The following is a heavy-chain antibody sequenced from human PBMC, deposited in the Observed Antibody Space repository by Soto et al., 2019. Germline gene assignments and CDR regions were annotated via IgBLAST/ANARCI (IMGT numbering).Heavy chain of an antibody. CDR1: GFTFSSYA. CDR2: ISGSGGST. CDR3: AKIAMIVVVTTYGMDV. J-gene: IGHJ6*02. V-gene: IGHV3-23*01. D-gene: IGHD3-22*01. Sequence: LRLSCAASGFTFSSYAMSWVRQAPGKGLEWVSAISGSGGSTYYADSVKGRFTISRDNSKNTLYLQMNSLRAEDTAVYYCAKIAMIVVVTTYGMDVWGQGTTVTVSS.